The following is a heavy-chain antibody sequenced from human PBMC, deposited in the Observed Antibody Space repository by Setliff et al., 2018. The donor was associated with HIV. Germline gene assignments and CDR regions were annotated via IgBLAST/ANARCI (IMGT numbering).Heavy chain of an antibody. CDR1: GGTFRTYG. CDR3: ARGADGDYHYYMEV. V-gene: IGHV1-69*13. D-gene: IGHD3-10*01. Sequence: GASVKVSCKASGGTFRTYGFSWVRQAPGQGLEWMGGISPIFATANYAQKFQGRVTITADASTRTSYLELSSLRSEDTAVYYCARGADGDYHYYMEVWGKGTTVTVSS. J-gene: IGHJ6*03. CDR2: ISPIFATA.